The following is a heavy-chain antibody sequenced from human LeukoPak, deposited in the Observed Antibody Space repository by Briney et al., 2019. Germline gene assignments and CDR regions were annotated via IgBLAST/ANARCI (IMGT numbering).Heavy chain of an antibody. J-gene: IGHJ4*02. V-gene: IGHV1-2*02. Sequence: ASVKVSCKASGYTFTGYYMHWVRQAPGQGLEWMGWINPNSGGTNYAQKFQGRVTMTRDTSISTAYMELSRLRSDDTAVYYCARQSRDTAMVRNYFDYWGQGTLVTVSS. CDR1: GYTFTGYY. CDR3: ARQSRDTAMVRNYFDY. D-gene: IGHD5-18*01. CDR2: INPNSGGT.